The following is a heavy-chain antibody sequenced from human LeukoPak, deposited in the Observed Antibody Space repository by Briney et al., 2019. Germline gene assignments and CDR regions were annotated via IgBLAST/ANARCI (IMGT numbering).Heavy chain of an antibody. J-gene: IGHJ5*02. Sequence: ESLRLSCAASGFTFSSYWMSWVRQAPGKGLEWVASIKQDGSEKYYVDSVKGRFTISRDNGKNSLYLQMNSLRAEDTALYYCTTHRGKGWFAPWGQGTLVTVSS. D-gene: IGHD3-16*01. V-gene: IGHV3-7*01. CDR2: IKQDGSEK. CDR1: GFTFSSYW. CDR3: TTHRGKGWFAP.